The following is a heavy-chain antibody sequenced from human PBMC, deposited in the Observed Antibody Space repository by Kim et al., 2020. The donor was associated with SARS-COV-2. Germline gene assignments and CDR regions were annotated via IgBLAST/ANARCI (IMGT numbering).Heavy chain of an antibody. V-gene: IGHV4-59*01. CDR3: AHYGDSGTDDY. Sequence: SETLSLTCTVSGGSISSYYWSWIRQPPGKGLEWIGYIYYSGSTNYNPSLKSRVTISVDTSKNQFSLKLSSVTAADTAVYYCAHYGDSGTDDYWGQGTLVTVSS. J-gene: IGHJ4*02. D-gene: IGHD4-17*01. CDR2: IYYSGST. CDR1: GGSISSYY.